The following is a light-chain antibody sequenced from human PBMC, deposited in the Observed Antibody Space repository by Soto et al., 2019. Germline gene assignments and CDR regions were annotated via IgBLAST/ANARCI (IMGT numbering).Light chain of an antibody. CDR1: QSVSSSY. CDR2: CAS. CDR3: QQYSSSPYT. J-gene: IGKJ2*01. V-gene: IGKV3-20*01. Sequence: ELVLTQSPGTLSLSPGERATLSCRASQSVSSSYLAWYQQKPGQAPRLLIYCASSRATGIPDRFSGSGSVTDCTLPISRLEPEEFAVYYCQQYSSSPYTFGQVTKLEIK.